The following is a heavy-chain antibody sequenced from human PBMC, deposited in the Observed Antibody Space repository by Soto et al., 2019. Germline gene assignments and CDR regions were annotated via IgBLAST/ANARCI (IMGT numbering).Heavy chain of an antibody. J-gene: IGHJ4*02. CDR2: ISGSGGST. CDR1: GFTFSSYA. CDR3: AKDRGYYDSSGYDY. Sequence: EVQLLESGGGLVQPGGSLRLSCAASGFTFSSYAMSWVRQAPGKGLEWGSAISGSGGSTYYAASVKGRFTIYRDNSKNTLYLQMNSRRAEDTAVYYCAKDRGYYDSSGYDYWGQGTLVTVSS. V-gene: IGHV3-23*01. D-gene: IGHD3-22*01.